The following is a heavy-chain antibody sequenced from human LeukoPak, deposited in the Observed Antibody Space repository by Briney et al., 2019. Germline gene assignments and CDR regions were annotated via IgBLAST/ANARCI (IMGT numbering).Heavy chain of an antibody. J-gene: IGHJ3*02. V-gene: IGHV3-21*01. D-gene: IGHD5-24*01. CDR1: GLTFSTYS. Sequence: GGSQRLSCVASGLTFSTYSMNWVRQAPGKGVEWVSYIGSSSRRIYYTDSVKGRFTISRDNAKNSLYLQMNSLRAEDTAVYYCAREGNGYISEAFDIWGQGTMVTVSS. CDR3: AREGNGYISEAFDI. CDR2: IGSSSRRI.